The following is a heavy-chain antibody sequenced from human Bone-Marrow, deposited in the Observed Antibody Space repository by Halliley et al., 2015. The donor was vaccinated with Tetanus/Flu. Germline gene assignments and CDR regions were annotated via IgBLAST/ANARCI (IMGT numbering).Heavy chain of an antibody. V-gene: IGHV4-39*01. CDR2: LYYSGST. CDR1: GVSLTSSSYY. CDR3: ARHYRHWLFDY. D-gene: IGHD3-16*02. J-gene: IGHJ4*02. Sequence: TLSLTFTVSGVSLTSSSYYWGWIRQPPGKGLEWIGSLYYSGSTYYNPSLKSRVTISVDTSKNHLSLNLNSVTAADTAVYYCARHYRHWLFDYWGQGTLVTVSS.